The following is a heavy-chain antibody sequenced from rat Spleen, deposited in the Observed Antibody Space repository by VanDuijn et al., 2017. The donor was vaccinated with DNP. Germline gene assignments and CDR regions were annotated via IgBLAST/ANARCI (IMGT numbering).Heavy chain of an antibody. V-gene: IGHV2S12*01. Sequence: QVQLRESGPGLVQPSQTLSLTCTVSRFSLTSYGVTWVRQPPGKGLEWIAAISGGGSTYYNSALKSRLSISRDTSKSQVFLKMNSLQTEDTAIYFCTRGDWFAYWGQGTLVTVSS. CDR3: TRGDWFAY. CDR2: ISGGGST. CDR1: RFSLTSYG. J-gene: IGHJ3*01.